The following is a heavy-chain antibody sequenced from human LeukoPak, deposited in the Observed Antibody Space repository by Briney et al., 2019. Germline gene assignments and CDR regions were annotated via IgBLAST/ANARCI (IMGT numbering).Heavy chain of an antibody. CDR3: ARDDGSGSYHFDY. CDR2: IKQDGSEK. CDR1: GFTFSSYW. V-gene: IGHV3-7*01. J-gene: IGHJ4*02. Sequence: GGSLRLSCAASGFTFSSYWMSWVRQAPGKGLEWVANIKQDGSEKYYVDSVKGRFTISRDNAKNSLYLQMNSLRAEDTVVYYCARDDGSGSYHFDYWGQGTLVTVSS. D-gene: IGHD3-10*01.